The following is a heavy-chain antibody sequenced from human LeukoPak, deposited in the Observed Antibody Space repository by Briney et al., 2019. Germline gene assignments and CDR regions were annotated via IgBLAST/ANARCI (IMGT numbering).Heavy chain of an antibody. CDR2: INPNSGGT. J-gene: IGHJ4*02. Sequence: ASVKVSCNASGYTFTGYYMHWVRQAPGQGLEWMGWINPNSGGTNYAQKFQGRVTMTRDTSISTAYMELSRLRSDDTAVYYCARVRSAAAASRSYFDYWGQGTLVTVSS. CDR1: GYTFTGYY. D-gene: IGHD6-13*01. CDR3: ARVRSAAAASRSYFDY. V-gene: IGHV1-2*02.